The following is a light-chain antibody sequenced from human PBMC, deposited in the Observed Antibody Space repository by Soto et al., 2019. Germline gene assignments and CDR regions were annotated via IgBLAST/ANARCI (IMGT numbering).Light chain of an antibody. Sequence: DIQLTQSPSSLSASVGDRVTITCRASQTIDTYLNWYQHKPGTAPKVLIYAATYLQNGVPSRFSGTGSGADFTLTISSLQPEDFATYYCQQSYSTPYTFGQGTKVDIK. CDR3: QQSYSTPYT. CDR2: AAT. CDR1: QTIDTY. J-gene: IGKJ2*01. V-gene: IGKV1-39*01.